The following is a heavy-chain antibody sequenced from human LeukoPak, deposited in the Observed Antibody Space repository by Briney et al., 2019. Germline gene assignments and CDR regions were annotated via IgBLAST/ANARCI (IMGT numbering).Heavy chain of an antibody. CDR2: ISPDNGNI. D-gene: IGHD3-10*01. CDR3: TIRGVTACLDP. CDR1: GYTFTSYA. Sequence: GASVKVSCKASGYTFTSYAMHWVRQAPGQRLEWMGWISPDNGNIRYSQKFQDRVSITRDTSASTAYMELSSLRSEDTAVYYCTIRGVTACLDPWGQGTLVTVSS. J-gene: IGHJ5*02. V-gene: IGHV1-3*01.